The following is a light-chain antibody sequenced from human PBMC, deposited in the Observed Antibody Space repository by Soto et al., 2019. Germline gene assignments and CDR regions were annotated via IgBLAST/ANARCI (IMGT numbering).Light chain of an antibody. CDR3: QQYDTYPPT. V-gene: IGKV1-5*01. CDR2: CVP. Sequence: DIHMTQSPSTLSVSVGDRVTITCRASQSFSSWVAWYQQKPGKAPNLLIYCVPLLKGGVPSRFRGSGSGTEFTLTISSLQTDDFATYYCQQYDTYPPTFGQGTKVEI. CDR1: QSFSSW. J-gene: IGKJ1*01.